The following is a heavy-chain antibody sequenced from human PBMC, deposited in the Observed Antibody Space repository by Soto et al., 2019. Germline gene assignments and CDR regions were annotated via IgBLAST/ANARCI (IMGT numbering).Heavy chain of an antibody. J-gene: IGHJ6*02. D-gene: IGHD4-17*01. CDR1: GFSLTTGRMG. Sequence: QVTLKESGPVLVKPTETLTLTCTVSGFSLTTGRMGVSWIRQSPGKALQWLAHIFSDNERSYSTSMHGRLPISKDTFGSQVVLSMTKMDPVDSGTNYCVRVNADSYLFYYGMDVWGQGTTVTVSS. V-gene: IGHV2-26*01. CDR2: IFSDNER. CDR3: VRVNADSYLFYYGMDV.